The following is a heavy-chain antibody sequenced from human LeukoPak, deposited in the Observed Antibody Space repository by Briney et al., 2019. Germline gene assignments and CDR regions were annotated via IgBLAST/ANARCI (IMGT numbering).Heavy chain of an antibody. CDR1: GGTFSSYA. Sequence: GASVKVSCKASGGTFSSYAISWVRQAPGQGLEWMGGIIPIFGTANYAQKFQGRVTITADESTSTAYMELSSLRSEDMAVYYCAREYSGYEFPFDYWGQGTLVTVSS. J-gene: IGHJ4*02. V-gene: IGHV1-69*13. CDR2: IIPIFGTA. CDR3: AREYSGYEFPFDY. D-gene: IGHD5-12*01.